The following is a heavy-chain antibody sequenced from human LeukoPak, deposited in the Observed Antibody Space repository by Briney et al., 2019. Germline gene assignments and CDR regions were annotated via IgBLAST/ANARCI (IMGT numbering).Heavy chain of an antibody. V-gene: IGHV3-30*18. CDR1: GFIFSSYG. Sequence: GGSLRLSCAASGFIFSSYGMHWARQAPGKGLEWVAVISYDGSDKYYADSVKGRFTISRDNSKNTLYLQMNSLRAEDTAVYYCAQDRDTNRLHYYHGMDVWGQGTTVTVSS. J-gene: IGHJ6*02. CDR3: AQDRDTNRLHYYHGMDV. CDR2: ISYDGSDK. D-gene: IGHD1-14*01.